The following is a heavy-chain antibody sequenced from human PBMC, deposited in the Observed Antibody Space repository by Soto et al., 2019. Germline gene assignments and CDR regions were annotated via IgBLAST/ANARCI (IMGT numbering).Heavy chain of an antibody. CDR1: GNTFTSYD. J-gene: IGHJ4*02. V-gene: IGHV1-8*01. Sequence: AAVKVSCKASGNTFTSYDINWVRQATGHGLEWVGWINPNSGNIGYAQKFQGRVTMTRDTAIRTAYMEVSRLRSDDTAVYYCARGRASGSYYLLDYWGQGTLVTVSS. CDR2: INPNSGNI. CDR3: ARGRASGSYYLLDY. D-gene: IGHD3-10*01.